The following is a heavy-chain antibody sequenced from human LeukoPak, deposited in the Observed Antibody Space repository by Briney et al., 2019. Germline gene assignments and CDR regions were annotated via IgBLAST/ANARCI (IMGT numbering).Heavy chain of an antibody. CDR1: GGSFSGYY. CDR3: ASSPYSSSWLYYFDY. J-gene: IGHJ4*02. V-gene: IGHV4-34*01. D-gene: IGHD6-13*01. Sequence: SETLSLTCAVYGGSFSGYYWSWIRQPPGKGLEWIGEINHSGSTNYNPSLKSRVTISVDTSKNQFSLKLSSVTAADTAVYYCASSPYSSSWLYYFDYWGQGTLVTVSS. CDR2: INHSGST.